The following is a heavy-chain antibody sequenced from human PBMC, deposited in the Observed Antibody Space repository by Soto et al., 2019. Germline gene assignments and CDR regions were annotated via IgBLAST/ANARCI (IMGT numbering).Heavy chain of an antibody. CDR3: ARDRGYYDYIWCAFDI. CDR2: IWYDGSNK. V-gene: IGHV3-33*01. Sequence: GGSLRLSCAASGFTFSSYGMHWVRQAPGKGLEWVAVIWYDGSNKYYADSVKGRFTISRDNSKNTLYLQMNGLRAEDTAVCYCARDRGYYDYIWCAFDIWGQGTMVTVSS. CDR1: GFTFSSYG. J-gene: IGHJ3*02. D-gene: IGHD3-16*01.